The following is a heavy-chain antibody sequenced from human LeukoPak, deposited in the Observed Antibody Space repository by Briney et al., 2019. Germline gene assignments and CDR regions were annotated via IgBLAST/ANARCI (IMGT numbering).Heavy chain of an antibody. CDR2: INHSGST. CDR3: ARGTIFDY. V-gene: IGHV4-34*01. Sequence: GSLRLSCAASGFAFTDYAISWVRQPPGKGLEWIGEINHSGSTNCNPSLKSRVTISVDTSKNQFSLKLSSVTAADTAVYYCARGTIFDYWGQGTLVTVSS. CDR1: GFAFTDYA. J-gene: IGHJ4*02.